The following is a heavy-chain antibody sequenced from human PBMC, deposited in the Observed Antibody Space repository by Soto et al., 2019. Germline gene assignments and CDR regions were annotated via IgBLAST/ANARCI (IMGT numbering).Heavy chain of an antibody. Sequence: SETLSLTCTVSGGSVISNRYSWGWIRESPGKGLEWIGTIYSSENTYYNPSLLSRVTISVDTSKNEFSLRLSSVTAADTAVYYCARLNGYCVSTNCHGYYGMDVWGQGTTVT. CDR1: GGSVISNRYS. J-gene: IGHJ6*02. V-gene: IGHV4-39*01. D-gene: IGHD2-2*03. CDR2: IYSSENT. CDR3: ARLNGYCVSTNCHGYYGMDV.